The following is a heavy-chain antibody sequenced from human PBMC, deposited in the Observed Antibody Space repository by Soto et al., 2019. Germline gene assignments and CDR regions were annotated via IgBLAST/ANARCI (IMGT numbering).Heavy chain of an antibody. V-gene: IGHV6-1*01. CDR1: GDRVSSNSSA. D-gene: IGHD6-19*01. CDR3: ALERSSGWYDYYYYGMDV. Sequence: SQTLALACAISGDRVSSNSSAWNFIRQSPSRGLEWLGRTYYRSKWYNDYAVSVKSRITINPDTSKNQFSLQLNSVTPEDTAVYYCALERSSGWYDYYYYGMDVWGQGTTVTVSS. CDR2: TYYRSKWYN. J-gene: IGHJ6*02.